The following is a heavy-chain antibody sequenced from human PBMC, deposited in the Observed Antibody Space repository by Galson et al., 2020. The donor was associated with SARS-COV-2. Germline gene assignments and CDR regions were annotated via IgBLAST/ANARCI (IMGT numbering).Heavy chain of an antibody. CDR2: IYPGDSDT. J-gene: IGHJ5*02. V-gene: IGHV5-51*01. Sequence: GESLKISCKGSGYSFTSYWIGWVRQMPGKGLEWMGIIYPGDSDTRYSPSFQGQVTISADKSISTAYLQWSSLKASDTAMYYCERHPIYGSGSYYWFDPWGQGTLVTVSS. CDR1: GYSFTSYW. CDR3: ERHPIYGSGSYYWFDP. D-gene: IGHD3-10*01.